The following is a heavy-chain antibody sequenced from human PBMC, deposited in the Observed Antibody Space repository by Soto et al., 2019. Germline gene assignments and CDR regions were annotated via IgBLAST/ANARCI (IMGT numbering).Heavy chain of an antibody. D-gene: IGHD2-2*01. V-gene: IGHV2-26*01. Sequence: GSGPTLVNPTETLTLTCTVSGFSLTTGKMGVSWIRQPPGKALEWLAHIFSDNERSYSTSLQGRLTISKDTSGSQVVLSMTNVDPVDTATYYCARMKVESYQFYSAMDVWGQGTTVTVYS. CDR3: ARMKVESYQFYSAMDV. CDR1: GFSLTTGKMG. CDR2: IFSDNER. J-gene: IGHJ6*02.